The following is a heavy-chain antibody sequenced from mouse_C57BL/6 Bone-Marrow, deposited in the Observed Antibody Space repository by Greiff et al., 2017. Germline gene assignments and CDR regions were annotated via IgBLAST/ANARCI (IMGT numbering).Heavy chain of an antibody. Sequence: EVQLVESGGGLVKPGGSLKLSCAASGFTFSSYAMSWVRQTPEKRLEWVATISDGGSYTYYPDNVKGRFTISRDNAKNNLYLQMSHLKSEDTAMYYWARDGNYREAMDYWVQGTSVTVSS. D-gene: IGHD2-12*01. V-gene: IGHV5-4*01. CDR1: GFTFSSYA. J-gene: IGHJ4*01. CDR3: ARDGNYREAMDY. CDR2: ISDGGSYT.